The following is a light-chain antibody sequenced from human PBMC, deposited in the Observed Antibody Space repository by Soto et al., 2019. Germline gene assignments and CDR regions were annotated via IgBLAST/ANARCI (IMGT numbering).Light chain of an antibody. J-gene: IGLJ3*02. V-gene: IGLV2-14*01. Sequence: QSALTQPASVSGSPGQSISISCTGTSSDVAAYDRVSWYQHHPGKAPKLLIYEVTNRPSGVSTRFSGSKSANTASLSISGLQPEDEASYYCASYTRVDSWVFGGGTKLPVL. CDR3: ASYTRVDSWV. CDR1: SSDVAAYDR. CDR2: EVT.